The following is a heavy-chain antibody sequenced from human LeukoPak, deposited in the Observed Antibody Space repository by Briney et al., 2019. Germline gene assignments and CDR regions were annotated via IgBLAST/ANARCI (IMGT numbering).Heavy chain of an antibody. CDR2: IYHSGNT. V-gene: IGHV4-59*01. D-gene: IGHD6-13*01. J-gene: IGHJ4*02. CDR3: AREEGIAAAGALEY. Sequence: NPSETLSLTCSVPIDSITNYYWSWIRQPPGKGLEWIGFIYHSGNTNKNPSLTTRVTMSVDTSKTQITLRLSSVTAADTAVYYCAREEGIAAAGALEYWGQGILVTVSS. CDR1: IDSITNYY.